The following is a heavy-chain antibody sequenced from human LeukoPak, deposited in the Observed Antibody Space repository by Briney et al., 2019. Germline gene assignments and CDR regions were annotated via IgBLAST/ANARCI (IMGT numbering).Heavy chain of an antibody. CDR1: GGSISSSSYY. Sequence: SETLSLTCTVSGGSISSSSYYWGWIRQPPGKGLEWIGYIYYSGSTNYNPSLKSRVTISVDTSKNQFSLKLSSVTAADTAVYYCARQPTRYYYDSSGYYGMDVWGQGTTVTVSS. V-gene: IGHV4-61*05. CDR2: IYYSGST. J-gene: IGHJ6*02. CDR3: ARQPTRYYYDSSGYYGMDV. D-gene: IGHD3-22*01.